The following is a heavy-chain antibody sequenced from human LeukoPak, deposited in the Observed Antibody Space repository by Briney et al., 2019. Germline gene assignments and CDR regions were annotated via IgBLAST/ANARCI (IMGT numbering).Heavy chain of an antibody. CDR3: ARALTISYFDY. CDR2: IYHSGST. J-gene: IGHJ4*02. D-gene: IGHD5-12*01. V-gene: IGHV4-30-2*01. Sequence: PSETLSLTCIVSGGSISSGGYYWSWIRQPPGKGLEWIGYIYHSGSTYYNPSLKSRVTISVDRSKNQFSLKLSSVTAADTAVYYCARALTISYFDYWGQGTLVTVSS. CDR1: GGSISSGGYY.